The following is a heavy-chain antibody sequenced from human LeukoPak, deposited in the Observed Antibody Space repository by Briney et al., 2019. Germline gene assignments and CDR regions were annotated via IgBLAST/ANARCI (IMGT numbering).Heavy chain of an antibody. Sequence: GGSLRLSCAASGFILNDYGMHWVRQAPGKGLEWVADIWFDKNQHFADSVEGRFAISRDNSKNTVYLQINSLRAEDTAVYYCARDRHCVNGVCHSPPGMDVWGQGTTVTVSS. CDR3: ARDRHCVNGVCHSPPGMDV. D-gene: IGHD2-8*01. J-gene: IGHJ6*02. V-gene: IGHV3-33*01. CDR2: IWFDKNQ. CDR1: GFILNDYG.